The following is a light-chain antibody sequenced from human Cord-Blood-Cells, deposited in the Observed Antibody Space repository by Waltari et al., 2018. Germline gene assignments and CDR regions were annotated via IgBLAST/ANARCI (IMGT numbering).Light chain of an antibody. CDR1: SPNIGSNY. J-gene: IGLJ3*02. V-gene: IGLV1-47*01. CDR3: AAWDDSLSGRV. CDR2: RNN. Sequence: QSVLTQPPPASGTPGQRVTISCSGSSPNIGSNYVYWYQQLPGTAPKLLIYRNNQRPSGVPDRFSGSKSGTSASLAISGLRSEDEADYYCAAWDDSLSGRVFGGGTKLTVL.